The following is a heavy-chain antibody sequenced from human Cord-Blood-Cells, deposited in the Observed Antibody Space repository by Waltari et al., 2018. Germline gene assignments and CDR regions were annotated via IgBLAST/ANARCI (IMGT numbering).Heavy chain of an antibody. D-gene: IGHD3-10*01. CDR2: ISYDGSNK. V-gene: IGHV3-30*04. Sequence: QVQLVESRGGVVQPGRSLRLSCAASGFTFSSYAMHWVRQAPGKGLEWVAVISYDGSNKYYADSVKGRFTISRDNSKNTLYLQMNSLRAEDTAVYYCARDYYGSGSYYWGQGTLVTVSS. J-gene: IGHJ4*02. CDR3: ARDYYGSGSYY. CDR1: GFTFSSYA.